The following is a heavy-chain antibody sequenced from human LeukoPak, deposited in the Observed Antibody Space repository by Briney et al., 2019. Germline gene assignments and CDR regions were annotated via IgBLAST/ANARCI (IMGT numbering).Heavy chain of an antibody. V-gene: IGHV1-69*05. J-gene: IGHJ4*02. Sequence: SVKVSCKASGGTFSSYAISWVRQAPGQGLEWMGRIIPIFGTANYAQKFQGRVTITTGESTSTAYMELSSLRSEDTAVYYCARDLNLIIDYWGQGTLVTVSS. CDR3: ARDLNLIIDY. D-gene: IGHD5-24*01. CDR1: GGTFSSYA. CDR2: IIPIFGTA.